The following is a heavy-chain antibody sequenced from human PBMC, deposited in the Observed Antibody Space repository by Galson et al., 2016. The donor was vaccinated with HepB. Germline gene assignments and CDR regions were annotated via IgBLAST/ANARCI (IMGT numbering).Heavy chain of an antibody. J-gene: IGHJ5*02. D-gene: IGHD3-10*01. CDR3: ARDRSRSGNSYNWFDP. CDR1: GNTFTGFY. CDR2: INPNSGGT. Sequence: SVKVSCKASGNTFTGFYMHWVRQAPGQGLEWMGRINPNSGGTNYAQKFQGRVTMTRDTSISTAYMELSRLRPDDTAVYYCARDRSRSGNSYNWFDPWGQGTLVTVSS. V-gene: IGHV1-2*06.